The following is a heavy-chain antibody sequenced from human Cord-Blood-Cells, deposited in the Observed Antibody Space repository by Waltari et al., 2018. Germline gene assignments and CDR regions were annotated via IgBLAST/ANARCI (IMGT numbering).Heavy chain of an antibody. J-gene: IGHJ3*02. V-gene: IGHV3-33*01. CDR3: ARPGGDAFDI. Sequence: QVQLVESGGGVVQPGRSLRLSCAASGFTFSSYGMHWVRQAPGKGLAWVAVLWYDGSNKYYADSVKGRFTISRDNSKNTLYLQMNSLRAEDTAVYYCARPGGDAFDIWGQGTMVTVSS. D-gene: IGHD3-10*01. CDR2: LWYDGSNK. CDR1: GFTFSSYG.